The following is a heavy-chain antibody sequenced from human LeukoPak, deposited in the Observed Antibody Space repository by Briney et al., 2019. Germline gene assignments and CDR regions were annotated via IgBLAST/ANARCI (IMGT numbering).Heavy chain of an antibody. D-gene: IGHD1-26*01. CDR1: GGSINSSSYS. J-gene: IGHJ4*02. V-gene: IGHV4-39*01. Sequence: SETLSLTCTVSGGSINSSSYSWDWIRQPPGEGLEWIGSIYYTGNTYYNPSLKSRLTISVDTSKNQFSLKLRSVTAADTAVYYCARHRSGRYQIFDCWGQGTLVTVSS. CDR3: ARHRSGRYQIFDC. CDR2: IYYTGNT.